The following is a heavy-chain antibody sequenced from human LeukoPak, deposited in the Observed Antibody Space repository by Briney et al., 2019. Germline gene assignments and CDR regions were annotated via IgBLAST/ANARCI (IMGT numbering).Heavy chain of an antibody. D-gene: IGHD3-3*01. CDR1: GYTFTGYY. V-gene: IGHV1-2*02. Sequence: ASVKVSCKASGYTFTGYYMHWVRQAPGQGLEWMGWINPNSGGTNYAQKFQGRVTMTRDTSISTAYMELSRLRSDDTAVYYCARVITILGGGAFDIWGQGTMVTVSS. J-gene: IGHJ3*02. CDR3: ARVITILGGGAFDI. CDR2: INPNSGGT.